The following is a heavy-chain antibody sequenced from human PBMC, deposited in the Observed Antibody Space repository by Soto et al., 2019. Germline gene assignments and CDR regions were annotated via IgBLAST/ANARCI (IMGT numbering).Heavy chain of an antibody. V-gene: IGHV4-30-4*01. CDR1: GGSISSGDYY. D-gene: IGHD3-22*01. Sequence: SETLSLTCTVSGGSISSGDYYWSWIRQPPGKGLEWIGYIYYSGSTYYNPSLKSRVTISVDTSKNQFSLKLSSVTAADTAVYYCARGPVGGGYWENYWGQGTLVTVSS. J-gene: IGHJ4*02. CDR2: IYYSGST. CDR3: ARGPVGGGYWENY.